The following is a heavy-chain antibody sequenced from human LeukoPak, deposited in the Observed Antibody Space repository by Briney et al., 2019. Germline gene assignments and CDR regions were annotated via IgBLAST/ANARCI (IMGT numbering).Heavy chain of an antibody. V-gene: IGHV3-48*03. CDR1: VFQFSSSD. J-gene: IGHJ4*02. Sequence: GGSLRLSCSPASVFQFSSSDMNWVRQAPGKGLEWISYIRSSGDLMYYAESVKGRFTISRDNAKNTLYLEMNSLTAADTGVYYCARPAPGQGFDYLGQGTLVTVSS. CDR2: IRSSGDLM. D-gene: IGHD3-10*01. CDR3: ARPAPGQGFDY.